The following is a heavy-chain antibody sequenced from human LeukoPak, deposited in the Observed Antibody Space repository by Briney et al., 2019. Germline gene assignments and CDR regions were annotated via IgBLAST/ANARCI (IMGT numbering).Heavy chain of an antibody. Sequence: PSETLSLICTVSGGSISSYYWSWIRQPPGKGLEWIGYIYYSGSTNYNPSLKSRVTISVDTSKNQFSLKLSSVTAADTAVYYCARENGDYEDYWGQGTLVTVSS. V-gene: IGHV4-59*01. CDR2: IYYSGST. J-gene: IGHJ4*02. CDR3: ARENGDYEDY. CDR1: GGSISSYY. D-gene: IGHD4-17*01.